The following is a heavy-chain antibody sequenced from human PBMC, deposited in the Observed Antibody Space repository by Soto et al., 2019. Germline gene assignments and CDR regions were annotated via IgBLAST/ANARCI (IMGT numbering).Heavy chain of an antibody. CDR3: ARVGVEMATIHDAFDI. V-gene: IGHV3-48*03. CDR2: ISSSGSTI. D-gene: IGHD5-12*01. J-gene: IGHJ3*02. CDR1: GFTFSSYE. Sequence: RRLSCAASGFTFSSYEMNWVRQAPGKGLEWVSYISSSGSTIYYADSVKGRFTISRDNAKNSLYLQMNSLRAEDTAVYYCARVGVEMATIHDAFDIWGQGTMVTVSS.